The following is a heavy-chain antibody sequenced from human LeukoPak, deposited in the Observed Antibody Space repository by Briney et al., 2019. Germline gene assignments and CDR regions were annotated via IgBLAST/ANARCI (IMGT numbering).Heavy chain of an antibody. J-gene: IGHJ4*02. CDR1: GFTFSRYW. D-gene: IGHD2-15*01. CDR3: ARDGIGAATVEYYFDY. V-gene: IGHV3-7*01. CDR2: IKRDGSAK. Sequence: GGSLRLSCAASGFTFSRYWMSWVRQAPGKGLEWVANIKRDGSAKYYGDSVEGRFTISRDNAKNSLYLQMNSLRAEDTAVYYCARDGIGAATVEYYFDYWGQGTLVAVSS.